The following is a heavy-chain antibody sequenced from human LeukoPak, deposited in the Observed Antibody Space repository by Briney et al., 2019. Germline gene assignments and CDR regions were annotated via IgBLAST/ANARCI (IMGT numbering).Heavy chain of an antibody. V-gene: IGHV3-53*01. CDR1: GFTVSSNY. CDR2: IYSGGST. CDR3: ARDRGRDYYYYGMDV. D-gene: IGHD3-16*01. Sequence: GGSLRLSCAASGFTVSSNYMSWVRQAPGKGLEWVSVIYSGGSTYYADSVKGRFTISRDNSKNTLYLQMNSLRAEVTAVYYCARDRGRDYYYYGMDVWGQGTTVTVSS. J-gene: IGHJ6*02.